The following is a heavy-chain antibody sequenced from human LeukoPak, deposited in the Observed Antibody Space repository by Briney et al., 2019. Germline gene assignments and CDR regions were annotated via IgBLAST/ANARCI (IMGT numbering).Heavy chain of an antibody. J-gene: IGHJ4*02. CDR1: GYTFTGYY. V-gene: IGHV1-2*04. D-gene: IGHD6-19*01. CDR2: INPNSDGT. Sequence: ASVKVSCKASGYTFTGYYMHWVRQAPGQGLEWMGWINPNSDGTNYAQKFQGWVTMTRDTSISTAYMELSRLRSDDTAVYYCARGLSSGIEFYFDYWGQGTLVTVSS. CDR3: ARGLSSGIEFYFDY.